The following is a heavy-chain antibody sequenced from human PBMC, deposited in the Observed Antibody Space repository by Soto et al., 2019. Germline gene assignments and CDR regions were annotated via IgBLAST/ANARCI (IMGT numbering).Heavy chain of an antibody. J-gene: IGHJ5*02. CDR1: GSTLSSFP. Sequence: VKLLESGGGLVQPGGSLRLSCAGSGSTLSSFPMTWVRQAPGKGLEWVSTISASGTSAYSADSVKGRFIISRDNAIDVLYLQMINLRVEDTAVYYCAIDRGVRGVNNWFDPWGQGTLVTVSS. CDR2: ISASGTSA. V-gene: IGHV3-23*01. CDR3: AIDRGVRGVNNWFDP. D-gene: IGHD3-10*01.